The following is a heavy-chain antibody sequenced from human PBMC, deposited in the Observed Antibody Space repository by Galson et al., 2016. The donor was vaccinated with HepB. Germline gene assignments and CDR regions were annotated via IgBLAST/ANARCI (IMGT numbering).Heavy chain of an antibody. Sequence: SLRLSCAASGFTFSSYAMSWVRQAPGKGLEWVSTISGSGYNTYSADSVKGRLTISRDNSKNTLYLQMNSLRAEDTALYYCAKDLGDRLVTVYYYMDAWGKGTTVTVSS. CDR2: ISGSGYNT. V-gene: IGHV3-23*01. D-gene: IGHD4-11*01. J-gene: IGHJ6*03. CDR3: AKDLGDRLVTVYYYMDA. CDR1: GFTFSSYA.